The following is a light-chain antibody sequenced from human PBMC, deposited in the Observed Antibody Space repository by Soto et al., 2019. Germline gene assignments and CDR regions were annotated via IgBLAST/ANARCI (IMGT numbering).Light chain of an antibody. Sequence: QSALTQPASVSGTPGQSITISCAGTSGDVGAYNFVTWFQQHPGKVPKLIIYDVTDRPSGVSDRFSGSKAGNTASLTISGLLAEDAADYYCGSYTTLSTMIFGGGTKLTVL. J-gene: IGLJ2*01. CDR2: DVT. CDR3: GSYTTLSTMI. V-gene: IGLV2-14*01. CDR1: SGDVGAYNF.